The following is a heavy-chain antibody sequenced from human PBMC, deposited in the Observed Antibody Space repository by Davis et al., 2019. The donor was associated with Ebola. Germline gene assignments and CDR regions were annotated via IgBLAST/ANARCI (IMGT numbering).Heavy chain of an antibody. CDR3: ARDSSSYYYYYGMDV. Sequence: SVKVSCKVSGYTLTEFSIHWVRQAPGKGLEWMGGIIPIFGTANYAQKFQGRVTITADKSTSTAYMELSSLRSEDTAVYYCARDSSSYYYYYGMDVWGQGTTVTVSS. D-gene: IGHD6-13*01. J-gene: IGHJ6*02. V-gene: IGHV1-69*06. CDR2: IIPIFGTA. CDR1: GYTLTEFS.